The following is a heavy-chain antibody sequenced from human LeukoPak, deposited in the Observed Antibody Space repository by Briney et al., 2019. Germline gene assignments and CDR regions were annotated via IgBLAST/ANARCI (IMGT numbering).Heavy chain of an antibody. D-gene: IGHD2-2*01. CDR2: IRHDGSNK. CDR1: GFIFSSYG. CDR3: AKTKVPGVVVPLDAFDI. J-gene: IGHJ3*02. V-gene: IGHV3-30*02. Sequence: PGGSLRLSCAASGFIFSSYGMHWVRQAPGKGLEWVAFIRHDGSNKYYADSVKGRFIISRDNSKNTLYLQMNSLRAEDTAVYYCAKTKVPGVVVPLDAFDIWGQGTMVTVSS.